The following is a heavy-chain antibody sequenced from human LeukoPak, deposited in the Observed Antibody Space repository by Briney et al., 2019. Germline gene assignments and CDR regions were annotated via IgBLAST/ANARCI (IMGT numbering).Heavy chain of an antibody. CDR1: GFAFSSYA. J-gene: IGHJ2*01. V-gene: IGHV3-23*01. CDR2: ISGSGGST. Sequence: RGSLRLSCAASGFAFSSYAMSCVRQAPGKGLEWVSAISGSGGSTYYADSVKGRFTISRDNSKNTLYLQMNSLRAEDTAVYYCAKDQVNMIVVVLWYFDLWGRGTLVTVSS. D-gene: IGHD3-22*01. CDR3: AKDQVNMIVVVLWYFDL.